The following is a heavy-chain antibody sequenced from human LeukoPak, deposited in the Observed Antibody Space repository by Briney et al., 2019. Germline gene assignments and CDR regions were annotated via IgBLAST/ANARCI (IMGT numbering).Heavy chain of an antibody. CDR1: GYTFTGYY. Sequence: GASVKVSCKASGYTFTGYYMHWVRQAPGQGLEWLGWINPNSGGTNYAQKFQGRVTMTRDTSISTAYMELSRLRSDDTAVYYCATPGGLDSNYIFDYRGQGTLVTVSS. J-gene: IGHJ4*02. CDR3: ATPGGLDSNYIFDY. D-gene: IGHD4-11*01. CDR2: INPNSGGT. V-gene: IGHV1-2*02.